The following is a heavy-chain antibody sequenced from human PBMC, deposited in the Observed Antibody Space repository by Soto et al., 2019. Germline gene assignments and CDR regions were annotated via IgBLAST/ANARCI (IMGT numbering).Heavy chain of an antibody. CDR3: VRCWGTGDGSDLGYTWFNP. Sequence: QVQVVESGGGVVQPGRSLRLSCAASGFPVSTYSMYWIRQAPGKGLEWVALISYDGTKKDYADSVQGRFTISRDNSKNSLYLQMNSLRTDDTAVYYCVRCWGTGDGSDLGYTWFNPWGQGTLVTVSS. CDR1: GFPVSTYS. CDR2: ISYDGTKK. J-gene: IGHJ5*02. D-gene: IGHD3-16*01. V-gene: IGHV3-30-3*01.